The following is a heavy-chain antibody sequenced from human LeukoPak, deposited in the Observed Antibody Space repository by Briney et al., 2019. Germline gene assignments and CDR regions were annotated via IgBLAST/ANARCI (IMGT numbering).Heavy chain of an antibody. CDR1: GGSFSGYY. V-gene: IGHV4-34*01. J-gene: IGHJ3*02. CDR2: IYYSGST. Sequence: SETLSLTCAVYGGSFSGYYWSWIRQPPGKGLEWIGSIYYSGSTYYNPSLKSRVTISVDTSKNQFSLKLSSVTAADTAVYYCASSTLDSSGYYYHAFDIWGQGTMVTVSS. CDR3: ASSTLDSSGYYYHAFDI. D-gene: IGHD3-22*01.